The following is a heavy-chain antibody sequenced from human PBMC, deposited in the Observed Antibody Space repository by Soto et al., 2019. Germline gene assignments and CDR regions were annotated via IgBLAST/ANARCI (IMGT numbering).Heavy chain of an antibody. CDR2: INGGADGI. V-gene: IGHV3-23*01. Sequence: EVQLLESGGGLVQPGGSLRLSCAASGFTFSHYAMSWVRQAPGAGLEWVSAINGGADGINYADSVKGRFTISRDNSKNTLSLQMTSLRAEDTAVYYCAKQRHANGYYYFDSWGQGTLVTVSS. J-gene: IGHJ4*02. CDR3: AKQRHANGYYYFDS. D-gene: IGHD2-8*01. CDR1: GFTFSHYA.